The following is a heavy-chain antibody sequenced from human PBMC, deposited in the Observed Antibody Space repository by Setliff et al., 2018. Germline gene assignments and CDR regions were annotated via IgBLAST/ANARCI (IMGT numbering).Heavy chain of an antibody. D-gene: IGHD3-22*01. CDR3: ARVHYETSTYSPTLFDH. CDR1: GFSFSDYY. J-gene: IGHJ4*02. V-gene: IGHV3-11*01. CDR2: ISNDAYTI. Sequence: GGSLRLSCAASGFSFSDYYMMCIRQAPGKGLEWVSYISNDAYTIHYADSMKGRLTISRDNSKNSVFLQMNSLRVEDTAVYYCARVHYETSTYSPTLFDHWGQGALVTVSS.